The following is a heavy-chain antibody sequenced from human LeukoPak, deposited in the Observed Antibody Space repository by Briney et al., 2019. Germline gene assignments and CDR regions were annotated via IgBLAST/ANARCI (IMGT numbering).Heavy chain of an antibody. CDR1: GYSFPSYW. D-gene: IGHD5-12*01. V-gene: IGHV5-10-1*01. CDR2: IDPSDSYT. CDR3: ARSYSGYDYLDY. Sequence: RGESLKISCKGSGYSFPSYWITWVRQMPGKGLEWMGRIDPSDSYTNYSPSFQSHVTISADKSISTAYLQWSSLKASDTAMYYCARSYSGYDYLDYWGQGTLVTVSS. J-gene: IGHJ4*02.